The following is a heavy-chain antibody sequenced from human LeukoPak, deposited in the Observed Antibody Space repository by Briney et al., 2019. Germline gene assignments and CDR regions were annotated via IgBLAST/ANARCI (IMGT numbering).Heavy chain of an antibody. J-gene: IGHJ4*02. Sequence: GGSLRLSCAVSGFTFSRYTMHWARQAPGKGLEYVSGISSKGGSTYYASSVKGRFTISRDNSKNTLYLQMGSLRAEDMAVYYCAREDYGTGKFDYWGQGTLVIVSS. CDR3: AREDYGTGKFDY. D-gene: IGHD4-17*01. CDR1: GFTFSRYT. CDR2: ISSKGGST. V-gene: IGHV3-64*01.